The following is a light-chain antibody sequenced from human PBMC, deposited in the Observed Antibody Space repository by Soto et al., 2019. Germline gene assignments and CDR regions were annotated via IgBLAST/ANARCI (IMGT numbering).Light chain of an antibody. V-gene: IGKV3-20*01. CDR1: QSVSSSY. Sequence: EIVVTQSPGTLSLSPGEKATLSCRASQSVSSSYLAWYQQKPGQAPRLLIYGASSRATGIPDRFSGSGSGTDFTLTISRLEPEDFAVYYCQQYGRGFGQGTKV. CDR2: GAS. J-gene: IGKJ1*01. CDR3: QQYGRG.